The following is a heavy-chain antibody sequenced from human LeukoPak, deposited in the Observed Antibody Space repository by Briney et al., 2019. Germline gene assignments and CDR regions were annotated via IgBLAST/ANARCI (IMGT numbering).Heavy chain of an antibody. CDR2: IYTSGST. J-gene: IGHJ4*02. D-gene: IGHD3-10*01. Sequence: PSETLSLTFTVSGGSISSYYWSWIRQPAGKGLEWIGRIYTSGSTNYNPSLKSRVTMSVDTSKNQFSLKLSSVTAADAAVYYCARVNYGSGSYRFDYWGQGTLVTVSS. CDR3: ARVNYGSGSYRFDY. V-gene: IGHV4-4*07. CDR1: GGSISSYY.